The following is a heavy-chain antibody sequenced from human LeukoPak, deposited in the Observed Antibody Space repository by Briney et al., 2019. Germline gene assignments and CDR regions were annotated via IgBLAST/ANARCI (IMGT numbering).Heavy chain of an antibody. Sequence: GESLKISCKGSGYSFTSYWIGWVRQMPGKGLEWMGIIYPGDSDARYSPSFQGQVTISADKSISTAYLQWSSLKASATAMYSCARPPTFYSSGWHADEGDAFDIWRQGTMVTVSS. CDR3: ARPPTFYSSGWHADEGDAFDI. D-gene: IGHD6-19*01. CDR2: IYPGDSDA. V-gene: IGHV5-51*01. J-gene: IGHJ3*02. CDR1: GYSFTSYW.